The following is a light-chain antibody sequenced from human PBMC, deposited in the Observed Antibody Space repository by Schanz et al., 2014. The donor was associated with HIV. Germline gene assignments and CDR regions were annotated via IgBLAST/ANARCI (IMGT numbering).Light chain of an antibody. J-gene: IGKJ2*01. Sequence: EIVLTQSPATLSLSPGESATLSCRASQSVSKYLAWYQQKPGQAPRLLIYGASRRATGVPDRFSGSGSGTEFTLTISSLQSEDVGIYYCQQYNNWPPNTFGPGTKLEIK. CDR3: QQYNNWPPNT. CDR1: QSVSKY. V-gene: IGKV3D-15*01. CDR2: GAS.